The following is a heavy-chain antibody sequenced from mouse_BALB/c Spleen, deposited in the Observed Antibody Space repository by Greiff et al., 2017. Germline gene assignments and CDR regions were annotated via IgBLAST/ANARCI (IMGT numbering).Heavy chain of an antibody. V-gene: IGHV7-3*02. CDR1: GFTFTDYY. CDR2: IRNKANGYTT. J-gene: IGHJ4*01. CDR3: ARDTTRHYYAMDY. Sequence: EVQLVESGGGLVQPGGSLRLSCATSGFTFTDYYMSWVRQPPGKALEWLGFIRNKANGYTTEYSASVKGRFTISRDNSQSILYLQMNTLRAEDSATYYSARDTTRHYYAMDYWGQGTSVTVSS.